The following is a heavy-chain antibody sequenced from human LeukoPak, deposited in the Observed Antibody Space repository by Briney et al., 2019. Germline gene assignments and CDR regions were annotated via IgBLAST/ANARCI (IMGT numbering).Heavy chain of an antibody. V-gene: IGHV3-23*01. D-gene: IGHD6-19*01. Sequence: SGGSLRLSCAASGFAFRNYAASWIRQAPGKGLEWVSAITATGGTPYYAASVRGRFTVARDNSKNTLYLQMGSLRAEDTAIYYCAKVRDNRDWYKDVFDVWGQGTRVTVSS. CDR2: ITATGGTP. CDR1: GFAFRNYA. J-gene: IGHJ3*01. CDR3: AKVRDNRDWYKDVFDV.